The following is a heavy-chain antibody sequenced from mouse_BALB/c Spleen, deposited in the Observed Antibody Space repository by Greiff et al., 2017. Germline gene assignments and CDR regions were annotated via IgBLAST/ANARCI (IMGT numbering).Heavy chain of an antibody. CDR2: ISYDGSN. CDR1: GYSITSGYY. V-gene: IGHV3-6*02. Sequence: EVKLQESGPGLVKPSQSLSLTCSVTGYSITSGYYWNWIRQFPGNKLEWMGYISYDGSNNYNPSLKNRISITRDTSKNQFFLKLNSVTTEDTATYYCALLRSPYWYFDVWGAGTTVTVSS. J-gene: IGHJ1*01. D-gene: IGHD1-1*01. CDR3: ALLRSPYWYFDV.